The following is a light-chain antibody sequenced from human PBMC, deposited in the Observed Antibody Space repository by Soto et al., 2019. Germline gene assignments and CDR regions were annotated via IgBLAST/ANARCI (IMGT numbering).Light chain of an antibody. V-gene: IGKV1-5*01. Sequence: DIQMTQSPSTLSASVGDRVTITCRASQIISIYLAWCQQRPGEAPKLLIYDASTLESGVPARFSGSGSGTEFTLTIAGLQPDDFATYYCQQYSSSSPTFGQGTKVEIQ. J-gene: IGKJ1*01. CDR3: QQYSSSSPT. CDR2: DAS. CDR1: QIISIY.